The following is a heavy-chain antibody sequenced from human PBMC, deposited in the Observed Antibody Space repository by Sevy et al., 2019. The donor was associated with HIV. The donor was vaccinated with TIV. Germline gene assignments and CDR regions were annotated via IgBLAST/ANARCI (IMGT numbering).Heavy chain of an antibody. CDR3: ARMGDYYVSSGYYPLKF. J-gene: IGHJ4*02. CDR2: INPNSGGT. Sequence: ASVKVSCKASGYTFTGYYIHWVRQAPGQGLEWMGWINPNSGGTYFAKKFQDSVTMTTDTSVNTAYMELRSLRFDDTAVYYCARMGDYYVSSGYYPLKFWGQGTLVTVSS. V-gene: IGHV1-2*02. D-gene: IGHD3-22*01. CDR1: GYTFTGYY.